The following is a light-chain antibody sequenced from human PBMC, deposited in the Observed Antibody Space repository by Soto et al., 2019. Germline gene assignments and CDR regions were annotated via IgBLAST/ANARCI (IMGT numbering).Light chain of an antibody. CDR3: QQYNNWWT. CDR2: GAS. J-gene: IGKJ1*01. V-gene: IGKV3-15*01. Sequence: EIVMTQSPATLSVSPGERATLSCRASQSVSSNLAWYQQKPGQAPRLLIYGASTRATGIPARFSGSGSGTEFTLTISGLQSEDFAVYCCQQYNNWWTFGQGTKVEIK. CDR1: QSVSSN.